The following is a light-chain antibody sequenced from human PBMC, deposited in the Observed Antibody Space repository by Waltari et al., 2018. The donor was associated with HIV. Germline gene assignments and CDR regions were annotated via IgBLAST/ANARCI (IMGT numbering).Light chain of an antibody. V-gene: IGKV3-20*01. J-gene: IGKJ2*01. CDR3: QHFNT. CDR1: ESVDSSY. CDR2: GAS. Sequence: ESVLTQSPGTLSLSPGERATLSYRASESVDSSYLAWYRQRRGQAPRLLIYGASTRAAGIPDRFTGSGSGTDFTLTISRLEAEDFAVYYCQHFNTFGQGTKVEIK.